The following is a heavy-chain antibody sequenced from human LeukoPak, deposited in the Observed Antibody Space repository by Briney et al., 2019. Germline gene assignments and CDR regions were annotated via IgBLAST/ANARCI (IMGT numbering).Heavy chain of an antibody. J-gene: IGHJ4*02. V-gene: IGHV4-34*01. CDR3: ARDRGYSYSFLDY. CDR2: INHSGST. D-gene: IGHD5-18*01. Sequence: SETLSLTCAVYGGSFSGYYWSWIRQPPGKGLEWIGEINHSGSTNYNPSLKSRVTISVDTSKNQFSLKLSSVTAADTAVYYCARDRGYSYSFLDYWGQGTLVTVSS. CDR1: GGSFSGYY.